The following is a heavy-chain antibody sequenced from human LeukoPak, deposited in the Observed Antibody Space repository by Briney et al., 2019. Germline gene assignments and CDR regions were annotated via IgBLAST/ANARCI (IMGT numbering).Heavy chain of an antibody. Sequence: GESLKISCTGPGYSFTSYWIAWVRQMPGKGLEWMGIIYAGGSDTRYSPSFQGQVTISVDKSINTAYLQWRSLKASDTAMYYCGRSGHYGTDVWGQGTTVIVSS. CDR3: GRSGHYGTDV. CDR1: GYSFTSYW. V-gene: IGHV5-51*01. D-gene: IGHD3-10*01. J-gene: IGHJ6*02. CDR2: IYAGGSDT.